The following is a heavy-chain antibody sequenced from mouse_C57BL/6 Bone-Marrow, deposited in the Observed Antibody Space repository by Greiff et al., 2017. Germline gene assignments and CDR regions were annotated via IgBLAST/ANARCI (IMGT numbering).Heavy chain of an antibody. CDR3: ARHPFFYY. V-gene: IGHV5-6*01. CDR1: GFTFSSYG. J-gene: IGHJ2*01. CDR2: ISSGGSYT. Sequence: EVKLVESGGDLVKPGGSLKLSCAASGFTFSSYGMSWVRQTPDKRLEWVATISSGGSYTYYPDSVKGRFTISRDNAKTTLYLQMSRLKSEDTAMYYCARHPFFYYWGQGTTLTVSS.